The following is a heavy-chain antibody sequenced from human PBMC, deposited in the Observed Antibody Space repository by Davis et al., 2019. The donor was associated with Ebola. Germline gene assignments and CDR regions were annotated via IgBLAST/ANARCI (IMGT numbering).Heavy chain of an antibody. D-gene: IGHD2-21*02. CDR2: VSHSGYS. J-gene: IGHJ5*02. Sequence: SETLSLTCTVSGGPISGYYWSWIRQPPGKGLEWLGEVSHSGYSNYNPSLKSRVTMSVDMSKNQFSLTLTSVSAADTAVYYCARTTLTSISDAGLGYNFFAPWGQGTLVTVSS. V-gene: IGHV4-34*01. CDR1: GGPISGYY. CDR3: ARTTLTSISDAGLGYNFFAP.